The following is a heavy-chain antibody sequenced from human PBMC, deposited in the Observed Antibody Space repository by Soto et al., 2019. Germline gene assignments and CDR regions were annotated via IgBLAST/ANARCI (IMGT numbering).Heavy chain of an antibody. CDR3: AREARVTISGVVHHCFDP. CDR2: IYYSGST. CDR1: GGSISSYY. Sequence: QVQLQESGPGLVKPSETLSLTCTVSGGSISSYYWSWIRQPPGKGLEWIGYIYYSGSTNYNPSLKSRVTISVDTSKIQFALKLSSVNAAETAVYYCAREARVTISGVVHHCFDPWCQGTLVTVSS. D-gene: IGHD3-3*01. V-gene: IGHV4-59*01. J-gene: IGHJ5*02.